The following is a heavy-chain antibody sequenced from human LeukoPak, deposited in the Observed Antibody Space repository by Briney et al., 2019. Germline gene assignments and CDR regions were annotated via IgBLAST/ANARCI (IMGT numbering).Heavy chain of an antibody. CDR1: GFTFSSYA. CDR3: AKVLSGYSSSWSDFDY. D-gene: IGHD6-13*01. J-gene: IGHJ4*02. Sequence: GGSLRLSCAASGFTFSSYAMSWVRQAPGKGLEWVSTVINSGGSTCYADSVKGRFTISRDNSKNTLYLQMNSLRAEDTAVYYCAKVLSGYSSSWSDFDYWGQGTLVTVSS. V-gene: IGHV3-23*01. CDR2: VINSGGST.